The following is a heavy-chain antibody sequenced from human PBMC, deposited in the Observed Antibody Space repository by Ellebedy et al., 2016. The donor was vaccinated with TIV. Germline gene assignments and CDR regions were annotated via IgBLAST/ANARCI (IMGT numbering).Heavy chain of an antibody. Sequence: AASVKVSCKASGYTFTSYDIYWVRQATGQGLEWMGWMNPNSGNTGHAQNFQGRVTMTRNTSISTAYMELSSLRSEDTAVYYCARGRGYYDSKSYYKGHDYWGQGTLVTGSS. CDR3: ARGRGYYDSKSYYKGHDY. V-gene: IGHV1-8*01. CDR1: GYTFTSYD. CDR2: MNPNSGNT. J-gene: IGHJ4*02. D-gene: IGHD3-10*01.